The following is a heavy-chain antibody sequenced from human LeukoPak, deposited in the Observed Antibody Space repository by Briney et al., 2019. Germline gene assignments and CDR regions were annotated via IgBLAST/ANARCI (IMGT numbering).Heavy chain of an antibody. CDR2: IIPILGTA. Sequence: GASVKVSCKASGGTFSSYAISWVRQAPGQGLEWMGRIIPILGTANYAQKFQGRVTITTDESTSTAYMELSSLRSEDTAVYYCASELPPNPSVPAAPYYYMDVWGKGTTVTVSS. CDR3: ASELPPNPSVPAAPYYYMDV. CDR1: GGTFSSYA. V-gene: IGHV1-69*11. J-gene: IGHJ6*03. D-gene: IGHD2-2*01.